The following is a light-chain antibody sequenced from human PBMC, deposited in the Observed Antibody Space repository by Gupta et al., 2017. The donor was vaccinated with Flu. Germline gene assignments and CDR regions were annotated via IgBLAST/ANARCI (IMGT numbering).Light chain of an antibody. CDR3: QHGYHWHT. V-gene: IGKV3-11*01. J-gene: IGKJ4*01. Sequence: VLTQSPATLSFSPGERATLSCRASQSASSYFAWYQQKPGQAPRLLIYDISKSATGIPARFSGSGSGTDFTLTSIRREHEDFAVYYGQHGYHWHTFGGGTKVEIK. CDR2: DIS. CDR1: QSASSY.